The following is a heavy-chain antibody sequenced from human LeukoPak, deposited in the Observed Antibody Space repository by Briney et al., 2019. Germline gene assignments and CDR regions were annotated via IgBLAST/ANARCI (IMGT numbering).Heavy chain of an antibody. J-gene: IGHJ4*02. CDR3: ARSLGGYQKYYSDY. CDR2: IYPGDSDT. CDR1: GYSFSTAW. V-gene: IGHV5-51*01. Sequence: GESLKISCKGSGYSFSTAWIGWVRQMPGKGLEWMWIIYPGDSDTTYSPSFQGQVTISADRSINTAYLQWSSLKASDTAIFYCARSLGGYQKYYSDYWGQGTQVTVSS. D-gene: IGHD3-22*01.